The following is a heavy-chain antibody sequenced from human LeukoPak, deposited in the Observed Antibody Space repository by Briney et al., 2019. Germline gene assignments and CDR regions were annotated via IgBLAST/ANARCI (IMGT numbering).Heavy chain of an antibody. Sequence: GGSLRLSCAASGFTFSDYYMSWIRQAPGKGLEWVSYISSSGSNIYYADSVKGRFTISRDNAKNSLYLQMNSLRAEDTAVYYCARAQGSGYYGYYMDVWGKGTTVTVSS. CDR3: ARAQGSGYYGYYMDV. D-gene: IGHD3-3*01. CDR1: GFTFSDYY. CDR2: ISSSGSNI. J-gene: IGHJ6*03. V-gene: IGHV3-11*04.